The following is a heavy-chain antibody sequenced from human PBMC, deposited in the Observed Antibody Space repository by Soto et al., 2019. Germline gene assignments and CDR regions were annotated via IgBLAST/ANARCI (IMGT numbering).Heavy chain of an antibody. CDR1: GYTFNAYS. V-gene: IGHV1-46*02. CDR3: ARDWPIDY. CDR2: INPSGDST. J-gene: IGHJ4*02. Sequence: QVQLVQSGSEVQRPGTSVKVSCKAAGYTFNAYSMHWVRQAPGQGLEWMGMINPSGDSTTYAQNFRGRVTMTRDYSTTTVYMKLSGLRSEETAVYYCARDWPIDYWGQGTLDTVFS.